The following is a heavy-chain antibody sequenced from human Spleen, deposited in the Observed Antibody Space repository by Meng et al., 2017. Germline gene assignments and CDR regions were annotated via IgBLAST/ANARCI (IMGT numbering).Heavy chain of an antibody. CDR2: IIPIVGIT. J-gene: IGHJ4*02. Sequence: QVQLVQSGAEVRKPGSSVKVSCRASGDTFNTYTISWVRQAPGQGLEWMGRIIPIVGITSYAQKLQGRVTVTADRPTATAYMELRNLRSDDTGVYYCARGTPGRRYADYWGQGTLVTVSS. CDR1: GDTFNTYT. D-gene: IGHD3-10*01. V-gene: IGHV1-69*02. CDR3: ARGTPGRRYADY.